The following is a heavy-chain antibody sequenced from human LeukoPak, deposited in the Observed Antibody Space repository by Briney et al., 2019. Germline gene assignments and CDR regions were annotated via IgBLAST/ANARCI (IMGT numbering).Heavy chain of an antibody. V-gene: IGHV3-7*03. D-gene: IGHD4-17*01. Sequence: GRSLRLSCAASGFTFSTYWMSWVRQAPGKGLEWVANIKQDGSEKNYVDSVKGRFTISRDNAKNSLYLQMNSLRADDTAVYYCVRNPHGDFDYWGQGTLVTVSS. J-gene: IGHJ4*02. CDR1: GFTFSTYW. CDR2: IKQDGSEK. CDR3: VRNPHGDFDY.